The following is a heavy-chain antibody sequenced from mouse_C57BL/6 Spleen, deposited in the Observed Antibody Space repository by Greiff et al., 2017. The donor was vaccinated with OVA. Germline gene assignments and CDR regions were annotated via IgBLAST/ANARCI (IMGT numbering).Heavy chain of an antibody. CDR3: ARMVTTRGSYYAMDY. CDR1: GFTFSSYA. J-gene: IGHJ4*01. D-gene: IGHD2-2*01. Sequence: EVNVVESGGGLVKPGGSLKLSCAASGFTFSSYAMSWVRQTPEKRLEWVATISDGGSYTYYPDNVKGRFTISRDNAKNNLYLQMSHLKSEDTAMYYCARMVTTRGSYYAMDYWGQGTSVTVSS. CDR2: ISDGGSYT. V-gene: IGHV5-4*03.